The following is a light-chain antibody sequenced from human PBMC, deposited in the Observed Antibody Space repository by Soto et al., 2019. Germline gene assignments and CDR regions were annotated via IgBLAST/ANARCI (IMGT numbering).Light chain of an antibody. CDR2: AAS. CDR3: QQSYSTPFT. Sequence: IPMTQSPAALSASLGDRVTITCRASQSISSYLNWYQQKPGKAPKLLIYAASSLQSGVPSRFSGSGSGTDFTLTISSLQPEDFATYYCQQSYSTPFTFGPGTKVDIK. J-gene: IGKJ3*01. CDR1: QSISSY. V-gene: IGKV1-39*01.